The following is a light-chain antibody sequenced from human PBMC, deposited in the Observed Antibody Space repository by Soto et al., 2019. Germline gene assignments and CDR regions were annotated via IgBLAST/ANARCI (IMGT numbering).Light chain of an antibody. J-gene: IGKJ4*01. Sequence: DIQMTQSPSSVSASVGDRVTITCRASQTISTWLAWYQHKPGKAPNLLIYDASTLMSGVPSRFSGSGSGTEFTLTISSLQPEDFATYYCLQHNSYPLTFGGGTKVDIK. CDR3: LQHNSYPLT. CDR1: QTISTW. V-gene: IGKV1-5*01. CDR2: DAS.